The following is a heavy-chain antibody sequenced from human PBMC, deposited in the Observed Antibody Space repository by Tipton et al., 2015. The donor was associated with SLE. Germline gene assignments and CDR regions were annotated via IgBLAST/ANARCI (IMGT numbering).Heavy chain of an antibody. CDR1: GGSISSGSYY. CDR2: IYTSGST. D-gene: IGHD6-13*01. CDR3: ARVGPLGKGASSWQGYFDY. J-gene: IGHJ4*02. Sequence: TLSLTCTVSGGSISSGSYYWSWIRQPAGKGLEWIGRIYTSGSTNYNPSLKTRVTISVDTSKNQFSLNLTSMTAADTAVYYCARVGPLGKGASSWQGYFDYWGQGTLVTVSS. V-gene: IGHV4-61*02.